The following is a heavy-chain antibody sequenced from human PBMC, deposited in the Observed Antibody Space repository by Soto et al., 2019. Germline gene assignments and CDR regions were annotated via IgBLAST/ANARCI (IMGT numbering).Heavy chain of an antibody. CDR3: ATVGAGREGYTVGCNGFVP. J-gene: IGHJ5*02. V-gene: IGHV3-33*01. CDR2: IWYDGSNK. CDR1: GFTFSSYG. Sequence: QVQLVESGGGVVQPGRSLRLSCAASGFTFSSYGMHWVRQARGKGLEWVAVIWYDGSNKYYADSVKGRFTIARDNSKDTLYLQMNSLRAKDAAVYYWATVGAGREGYTVGCNGFVPWGQGTLVTVSS. D-gene: IGHD3-10*01.